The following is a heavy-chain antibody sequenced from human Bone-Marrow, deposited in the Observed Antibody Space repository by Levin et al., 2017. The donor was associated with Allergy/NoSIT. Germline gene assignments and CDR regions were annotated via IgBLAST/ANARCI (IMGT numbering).Heavy chain of an antibody. J-gene: IGHJ2*01. D-gene: IGHD1-14*01. Sequence: GGSLRLSCAASGFSVSSNYMSFVRQAPGKGLEWVSVFYSGGSGGSTFYADSVRGRFTISRDNSKNTVYLQMNNLRAEDTAIYYCARDRHYRGGWYFDLWGRGTLVTVSS. CDR1: GFSVSSNY. CDR3: ARDRHYRGGWYFDL. CDR2: FYSGGSGGST. V-gene: IGHV3-53*01.